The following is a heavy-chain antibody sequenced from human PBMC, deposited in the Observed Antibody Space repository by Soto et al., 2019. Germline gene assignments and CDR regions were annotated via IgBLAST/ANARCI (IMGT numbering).Heavy chain of an antibody. CDR1: GFTFDDYA. D-gene: IGHD2-21*01. J-gene: IGHJ4*02. V-gene: IGHV3-9*01. CDR2: ISWNSGSI. Sequence: EVQLVESGGGLVQPGRSLRLSCAASGFTFDDYAMHWVRQAPGKGLEWVSGISWNSGSIGYADSVKGRFTISRDNAKNSLYLQMNSLRAEDTALYDCAKDTSSFPDYFDYWGQGTLVTVSS. CDR3: AKDTSSFPDYFDY.